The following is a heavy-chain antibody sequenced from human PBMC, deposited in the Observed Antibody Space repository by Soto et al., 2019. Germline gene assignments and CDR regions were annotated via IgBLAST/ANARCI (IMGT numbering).Heavy chain of an antibody. Sequence: PSETLSLTCTVSGGSISSGGYYWSWIRQHPGKGLEWIGYIYYSGSTYYNPSLKSRVTISVDTSKNQFSLKLSSVTAADTAVYYCARTSYYDPTGYYNMDVWGQGTTVTVSS. CDR2: IYYSGST. CDR3: ARTSYYDPTGYYNMDV. CDR1: GGSISSGGYY. J-gene: IGHJ6*02. V-gene: IGHV4-31*03. D-gene: IGHD3-22*01.